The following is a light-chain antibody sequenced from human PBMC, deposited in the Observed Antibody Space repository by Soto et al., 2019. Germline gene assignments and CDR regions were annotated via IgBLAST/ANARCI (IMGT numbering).Light chain of an antibody. CDR1: SSDVGGYNF. CDR2: EVT. Sequence: QSVLTQPPSASGSRGQSVTISCTGTSSDVGGYNFVSWYQQHPGKAPKLIIYEVTQRPSGVPDRFSGSKSGNTASLTVSGLQSEDEAEYYCCSFASRNNRVFGTGTKLTVL. V-gene: IGLV2-8*01. J-gene: IGLJ1*01. CDR3: CSFASRNNRV.